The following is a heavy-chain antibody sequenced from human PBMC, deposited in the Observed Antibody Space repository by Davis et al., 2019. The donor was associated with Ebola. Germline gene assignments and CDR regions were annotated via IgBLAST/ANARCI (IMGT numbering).Heavy chain of an antibody. Sequence: GESLKISCAASGFTFSGYGMHWVRQAPGKGLEWVTVISYDGSNKYYTDSVKGRFTVSRDNSKNTLYLQMNSLRAEDTAVYYCARELGDGYDLDYWGQGTLVTVSS. V-gene: IGHV3-33*01. CDR1: GFTFSGYG. CDR2: ISYDGSNK. J-gene: IGHJ4*02. CDR3: ARELGDGYDLDY. D-gene: IGHD5-24*01.